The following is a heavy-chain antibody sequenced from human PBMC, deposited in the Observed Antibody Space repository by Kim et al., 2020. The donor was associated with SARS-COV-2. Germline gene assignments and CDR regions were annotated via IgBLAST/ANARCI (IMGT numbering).Heavy chain of an antibody. V-gene: IGHV4-59*01. CDR2: IYYSGST. J-gene: IGHJ3*02. D-gene: IGHD6-19*01. CDR3: ARRIAVAGTGDAFDI. Sequence: SETLSLTCTVSGGSISSYYWSWIRQPPGKGLEWIGYIYYSGSTNYNPSLKSRVTISVDTSKNQFSLKLSSVTAADTAVYYCARRIAVAGTGDAFDIWGQGTMVTVSS. CDR1: GGSISSYY.